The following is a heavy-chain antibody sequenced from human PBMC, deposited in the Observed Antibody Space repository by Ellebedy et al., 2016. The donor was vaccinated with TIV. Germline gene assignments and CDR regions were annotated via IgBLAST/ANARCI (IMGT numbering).Heavy chain of an antibody. D-gene: IGHD2-15*01. CDR3: AKDFCSGASCSLDY. J-gene: IGHJ4*02. Sequence: GESLKISCAASGFTFSYYTMSWVCQAPGKGLEWVSALSGSGGSTYYADSVKGRFTISRDNSKNTLYLQMNSLRAEDTAVYYCAKDFCSGASCSLDYWGQGTLVTVSS. CDR2: LSGSGGST. V-gene: IGHV3-23*01. CDR1: GFTFSYYT.